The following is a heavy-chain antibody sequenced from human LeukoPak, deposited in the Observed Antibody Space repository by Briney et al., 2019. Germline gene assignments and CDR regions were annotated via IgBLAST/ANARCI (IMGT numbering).Heavy chain of an antibody. CDR3: ARDLRYSSGWYNNP. J-gene: IGHJ5*02. Sequence: ASVKVSCKASGYTFTGYYMHWVRQVPGQGLEWMGRINPNSGGTNYAQKFQGRVTMTRDTSISTAYMELSRLRSDDTAVYYCARDLRYSSGWYNNPWGQGTLVTVSS. CDR2: INPNSGGT. D-gene: IGHD6-19*01. CDR1: GYTFTGYY. V-gene: IGHV1-2*06.